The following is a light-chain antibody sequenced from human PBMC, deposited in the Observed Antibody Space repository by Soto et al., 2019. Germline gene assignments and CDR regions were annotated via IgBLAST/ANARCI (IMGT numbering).Light chain of an antibody. CDR2: AAS. CDR1: QGISSY. CDR3: QQSYSTLPLT. Sequence: DIQMTQSPSSLSASVGDRVTITCRASQGISSYLNWYQQKPGKAPKLLIYAASSLQSGVPSRFSGSGSGTDFTLTISSLQPEDFATYYCQQSYSTLPLTFGGGTKVDIK. V-gene: IGKV1-39*01. J-gene: IGKJ4*01.